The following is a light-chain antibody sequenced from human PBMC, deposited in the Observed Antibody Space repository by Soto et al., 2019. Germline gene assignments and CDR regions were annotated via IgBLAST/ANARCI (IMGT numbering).Light chain of an antibody. J-gene: IGKJ5*01. V-gene: IGKV3-15*01. CDR1: QSVSSN. Sequence: IVMTPSPATLSVYAREGASLWCRASQSVSSNLAWYQQKPGQAPRLLIYGASTRATGIPARFSGSGSGTEFTLTISRLEPEDFAVYSCEQYASSPITFRQGTRLEIK. CDR2: GAS. CDR3: EQYASSPIT.